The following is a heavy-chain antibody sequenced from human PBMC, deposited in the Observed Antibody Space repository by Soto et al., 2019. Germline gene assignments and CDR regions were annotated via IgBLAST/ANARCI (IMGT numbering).Heavy chain of an antibody. V-gene: IGHV1-69*02. D-gene: IGHD6-25*01. CDR2: IIAILGIA. Sequence: GVSVKVSCKACGGCFSSHTMGWVCQAPGQGLEWMGRIIAILGIANYAQKFQGRVTITADKTTSTAYMELSSLRSEDTAVYYGARTESALNFDFWGQGNLVT. CDR1: GGCFSSHT. CDR3: ARTESALNFDF. J-gene: IGHJ4*02.